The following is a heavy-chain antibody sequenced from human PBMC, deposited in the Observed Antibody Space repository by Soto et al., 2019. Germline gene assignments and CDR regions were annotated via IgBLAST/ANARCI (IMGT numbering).Heavy chain of an antibody. CDR3: ARVGCSSTSCFDY. CDR2: INAGNGNT. Sequence: ASVKVSCKASGYTFTSYAMHWVRQAPGQRLEWMGWINAGNGNTKYSQKFQGRVTITRDTSASTAYMELSSLRSEDTAVYYCARVGCSSTSCFDYWGQGTLVTVSS. D-gene: IGHD2-2*01. CDR1: GYTFTSYA. J-gene: IGHJ4*02. V-gene: IGHV1-3*01.